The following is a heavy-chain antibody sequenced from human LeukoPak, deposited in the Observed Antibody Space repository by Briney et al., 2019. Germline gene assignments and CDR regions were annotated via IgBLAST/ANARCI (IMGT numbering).Heavy chain of an antibody. V-gene: IGHV4-39*07. CDR3: ARRWYADY. Sequence: SETLSLTCSVSGDSISSSVYYWGWIRQPPGKGLEWIGSIYYSGSTYYNPSLKSRVTISVDTSKNQFSLKLSSVTAADTAVYYCARRWYADYWGQGTLVTVSS. J-gene: IGHJ4*02. D-gene: IGHD6-13*01. CDR1: GDSISSSVYY. CDR2: IYYSGST.